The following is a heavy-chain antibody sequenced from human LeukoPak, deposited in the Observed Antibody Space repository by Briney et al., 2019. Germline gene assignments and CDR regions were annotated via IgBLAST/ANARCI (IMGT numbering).Heavy chain of an antibody. CDR1: GFTFSSYS. V-gene: IGHV3-21*01. J-gene: IGHJ4*02. CDR3: ARDQDCDY. D-gene: IGHD2-21*01. CDR2: ISSSGGSYI. Sequence: GGSLRLSCAVSGFTFSSYSMNWVRQAPGKGLEWVSSISSSGGSYIYYADSVKGLFTISRDNARNSLYLQMNSLRADDTAVYYCARDQDCDYWGQGTLVTVSS.